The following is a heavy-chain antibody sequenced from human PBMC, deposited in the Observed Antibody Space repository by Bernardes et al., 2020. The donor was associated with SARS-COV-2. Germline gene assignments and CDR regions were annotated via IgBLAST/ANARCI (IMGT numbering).Heavy chain of an antibody. CDR3: AGSSCGIDCYIGGLRSWDYGMDV. D-gene: IGHD2-21*02. CDR1: GCSISSSHYY. V-gene: IGHV4-39*01. CDR2: IYSSGSS. J-gene: IGHJ6*02. Sequence: LYLNYTLSGCSISSSHYYWGWIRPPPGKGLEWIGSIYSSGSSYYNPSLQSRVIESIDTSKNQFSLRLSFVTAADTAVYYCAGSSCGIDCYIGGLRSWDYGMDVWGQGTTVTVAS.